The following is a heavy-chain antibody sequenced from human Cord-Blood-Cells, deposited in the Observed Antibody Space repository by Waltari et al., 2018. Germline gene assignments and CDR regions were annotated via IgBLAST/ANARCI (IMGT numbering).Heavy chain of an antibody. J-gene: IGHJ4*02. CDR3: AISSSWPLYYFDY. Sequence: EVQLVETGGGLIQPGGSLSLSCAASGFTVSSNYMSWVRQAPGKGLEWVSVIYSGGSTYYADSVKGRFTISRDNSKNTLYLQMNSLRAEDTAVYYGAISSSWPLYYFDYWGQGTLVTVSS. D-gene: IGHD6-13*01. CDR1: GFTVSSNY. V-gene: IGHV3-53*02. CDR2: IYSGGST.